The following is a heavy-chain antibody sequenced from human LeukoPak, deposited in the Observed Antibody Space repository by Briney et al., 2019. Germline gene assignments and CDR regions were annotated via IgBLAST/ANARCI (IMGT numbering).Heavy chain of an antibody. Sequence: GGSLRLSCAASGFSFSSYAMNWVRQAPGKGLEWVSIIFGNGDTTYYADSVKGRFTVSRDNSKDTLYLQMNDLRPDDAAIYYCAKRNTMVRGGPCFDYWGQGLLVTVSS. CDR2: IFGNGDTT. V-gene: IGHV3-23*01. CDR1: GFSFSSYA. D-gene: IGHD3-10*01. J-gene: IGHJ4*02. CDR3: AKRNTMVRGGPCFDY.